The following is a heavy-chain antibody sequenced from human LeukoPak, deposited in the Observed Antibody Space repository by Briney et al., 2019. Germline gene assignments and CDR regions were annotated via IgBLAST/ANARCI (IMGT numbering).Heavy chain of an antibody. CDR2: IIPILGIA. CDR3: ARRAPRRDGYNWGY. J-gene: IGHJ4*02. Sequence: GASVKVSCKASGGTFSSYAISWVRQAPGQGLEWMGRIIPILGIANYAQKFQGRVTITADKSTSTAYMELSSLRSEDTAVYYCARRAPRRDGYNWGYWGQGTLVTVSS. D-gene: IGHD5-24*01. CDR1: GGTFSSYA. V-gene: IGHV1-69*04.